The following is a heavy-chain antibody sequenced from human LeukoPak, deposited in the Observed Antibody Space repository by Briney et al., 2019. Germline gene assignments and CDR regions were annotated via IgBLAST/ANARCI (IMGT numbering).Heavy chain of an antibody. CDR2: MNPNSANT. Sequence: ASVKVSXKASGYTFTSYDINWVRQATGQGLEWMGWMNPNSANTGYAQKFQGRVTITRNTSISTAYMELSSLRSEDTAVYYCARGVGYCSSTSCSKGGYYYYYMDVWGKGTTVTVSS. D-gene: IGHD2-2*01. CDR3: ARGVGYCSSTSCSKGGYYYYYMDV. V-gene: IGHV1-8*03. CDR1: GYTFTSYD. J-gene: IGHJ6*03.